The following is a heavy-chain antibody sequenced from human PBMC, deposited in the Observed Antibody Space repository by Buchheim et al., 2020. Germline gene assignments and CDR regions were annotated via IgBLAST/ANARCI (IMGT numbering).Heavy chain of an antibody. J-gene: IGHJ5*02. CDR2: IYYSGST. V-gene: IGHV4-39*01. CDR1: GGSISSSSYY. CDR3: ARSYYDFLINWFDP. D-gene: IGHD3-3*01. Sequence: QLQLQESGPGLVKPSETLSLTCTVSGGSISSSSYYWGWIRQPPGKGLEWIGIIYYSGSTYYNPSLKSRVTISVDTSKNQFSLKLSAAAAADTAVYYCARSYYDFLINWFDPWGQGTL.